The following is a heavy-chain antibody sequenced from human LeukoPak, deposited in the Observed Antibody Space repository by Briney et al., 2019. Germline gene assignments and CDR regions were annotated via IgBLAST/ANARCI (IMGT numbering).Heavy chain of an antibody. J-gene: IGHJ6*02. CDR1: GYTFTSYG. V-gene: IGHV1-18*01. CDR3: ARDLGTTIDDYYYYGMDV. CDR2: ISAYNGNT. D-gene: IGHD3-3*01. Sequence: ASVKVSCKASGYTFTSYGISWVRQAPGQGLEWMGWISAYNGNTNYAQKLQGRVTMTTDTSTSTAYMELRSLRSDDTAVYYCARDLGTTIDDYYYYGMDVWGQGTTVTVSS.